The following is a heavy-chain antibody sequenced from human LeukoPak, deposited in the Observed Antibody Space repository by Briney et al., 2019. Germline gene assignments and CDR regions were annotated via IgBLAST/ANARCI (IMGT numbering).Heavy chain of an antibody. CDR1: GFTFGNYW. J-gene: IGHJ3*02. V-gene: IGHV3-7*01. D-gene: IGHD6-19*01. CDR3: ARNRYSSGWYLDAFDI. Sequence: GGSLRLSCAASGFTFGNYWMSWVRQAPGKGLEWVANIKQDGSEKYYVDSVKGRFTISRDNAKNSLYLQMNSLRAEDTAVYYCARNRYSSGWYLDAFDIWGQGTMVTVSS. CDR2: IKQDGSEK.